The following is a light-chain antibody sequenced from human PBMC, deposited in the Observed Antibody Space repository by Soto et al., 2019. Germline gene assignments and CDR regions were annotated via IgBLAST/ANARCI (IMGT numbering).Light chain of an antibody. CDR2: GAS. J-gene: IGKJ4*02. V-gene: IGKV3-20*01. CDR1: QSVSSSY. Sequence: EIVLTQSPGTLSLSPGERATLSCRASQSVSSSYLAWYQQNPGQAPRLLIYGASSRATGIPDRFSGSGSGTDFTLTISRLEPEDFAVYYCQQYGSSPLTFGGGPEVEIK. CDR3: QQYGSSPLT.